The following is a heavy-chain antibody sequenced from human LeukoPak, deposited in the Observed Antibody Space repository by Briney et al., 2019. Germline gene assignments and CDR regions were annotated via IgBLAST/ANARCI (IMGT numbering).Heavy chain of an antibody. V-gene: IGHV5-51*01. CDR3: ARHVNIAAAGDNWFDP. D-gene: IGHD6-13*01. J-gene: IGHJ5*02. Sequence: GESLKISCKGSGYSFTSYWIGWVRQMPGKGLEWMGIIYPGDSDTRYSPSFQGQVTISADKSKSNAYLQWSSLKASDTAMYYCARHVNIAAAGDNWFDPWGQGTLVTVAS. CDR1: GYSFTSYW. CDR2: IYPGDSDT.